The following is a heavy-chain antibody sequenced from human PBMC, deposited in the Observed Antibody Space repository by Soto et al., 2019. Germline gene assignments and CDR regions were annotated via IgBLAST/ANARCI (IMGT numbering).Heavy chain of an antibody. CDR1: GGTFSSYT. Sequence: QVQLVQSGAEVKKPGSSVKVSCKASGGTFSSYTISWVRQAPGQGLEWMGRIIPILGIANYAQKFQGRVTITADKSTSTAYMELSSLRSEDTAVYYCARGVQYYDILTGYYTSMDVWGKGTTVTVSS. CDR3: ARGVQYYDILTGYYTSMDV. D-gene: IGHD3-9*01. V-gene: IGHV1-69*02. CDR2: IIPILGIA. J-gene: IGHJ6*03.